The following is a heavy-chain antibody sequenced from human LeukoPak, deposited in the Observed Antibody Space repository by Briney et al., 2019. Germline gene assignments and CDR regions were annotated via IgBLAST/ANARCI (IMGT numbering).Heavy chain of an antibody. V-gene: IGHV3-23*01. CDR2: ISGSGGST. D-gene: IGHD2-2*02. Sequence: GGSLRLSCAASGFTFSSYAMSWVRQAPGKGLEWVSAISGSGGSTYYADSVKGRFTISRDNSKNTLYLQMNSLRAEDTAVYYCAKDLGIVVVPAAINYWGQGTLVTVSS. J-gene: IGHJ4*02. CDR1: GFTFSSYA. CDR3: AKDLGIVVVPAAINY.